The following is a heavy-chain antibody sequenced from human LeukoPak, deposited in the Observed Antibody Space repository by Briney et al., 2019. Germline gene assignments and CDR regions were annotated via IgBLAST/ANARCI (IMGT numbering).Heavy chain of an antibody. D-gene: IGHD2/OR15-2a*01. CDR3: AKAAVYSNRWTPFDD. Sequence: DSVKGRFTISRDNSKNTLYLQMNSLRPEDTAVYYCAKAAVYSNRWTPFDDWGQGTLVTASS. V-gene: IGHV3-30*02. J-gene: IGHJ4*02.